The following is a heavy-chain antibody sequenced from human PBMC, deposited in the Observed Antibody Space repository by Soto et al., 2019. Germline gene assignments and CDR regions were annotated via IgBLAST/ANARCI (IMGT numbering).Heavy chain of an antibody. J-gene: IGHJ5*02. CDR2: ISGSGGST. Sequence: EVQLLESGGGLVQPGGSLRLSCAASGFTFSSYAMSWVRQAPGKGLEWVSAISGSGGSTYYADSVKGRFTISRDNSKNTLYLQMNSLRAEDTAVYYCAKALRGGTKVKYNWFDPWGQGTLVTVSS. V-gene: IGHV3-23*01. CDR3: AKALRGGTKVKYNWFDP. CDR1: GFTFSSYA. D-gene: IGHD1-1*01.